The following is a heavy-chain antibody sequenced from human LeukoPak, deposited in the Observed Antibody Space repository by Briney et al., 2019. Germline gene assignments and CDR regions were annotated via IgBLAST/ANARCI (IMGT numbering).Heavy chain of an antibody. Sequence: SETLSLTCTVSGGSISSSSYYWCWIRQPPGKGLEWIGSIYYSGSTYYNPSLKSRVTISVDTSKNQFSLKLSSVTAADTAVYYCARLAPMVRGVITLTYFDYWGQGTLVTVSS. D-gene: IGHD3-10*01. V-gene: IGHV4-39*01. CDR3: ARLAPMVRGVITLTYFDY. CDR1: GGSISSSSYY. CDR2: IYYSGST. J-gene: IGHJ4*02.